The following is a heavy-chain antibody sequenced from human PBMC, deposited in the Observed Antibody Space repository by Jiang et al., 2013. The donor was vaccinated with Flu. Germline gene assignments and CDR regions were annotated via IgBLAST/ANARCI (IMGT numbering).Heavy chain of an antibody. D-gene: IGHD3-22*01. J-gene: IGHJ4*02. CDR3: ARDLYYYESSGYSYIYDH. CDR2: TYYRSKWYN. V-gene: IGHV6-1*01. CDR1: GDSVSRNSAA. Sequence: QTLSLTCAISGDSVSRNSAAWNWIRQSPSRGLEWLGRTYYRSKWYNDYAVSVKSRISINPDTSKNQFSLQLNSVTPEDTAVYYCARDLYYYESSGYSYIYDHWGQGTLVTVSS.